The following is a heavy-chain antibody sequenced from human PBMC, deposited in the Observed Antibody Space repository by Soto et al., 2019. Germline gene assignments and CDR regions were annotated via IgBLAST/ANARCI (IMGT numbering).Heavy chain of an antibody. CDR2: ISYDGSDK. D-gene: IGHD6-13*01. Sequence: QEQLVESGGGVVQPGRSLRLSCAASRLTFSRSGMHWVRQAPGKGLEWVALISYDGSDKYYADSVKGRFTISRDNSKNTLYLQMNSLRPEDTAVYNCAKDMGRAAAGTFDYWGQGTLVTVSS. J-gene: IGHJ4*02. CDR3: AKDMGRAAAGTFDY. V-gene: IGHV3-30*18. CDR1: RLTFSRSG.